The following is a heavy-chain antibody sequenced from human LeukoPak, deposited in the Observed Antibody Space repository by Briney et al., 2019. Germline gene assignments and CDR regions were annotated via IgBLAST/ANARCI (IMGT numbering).Heavy chain of an antibody. J-gene: IGHJ4*02. CDR2: INPNSGGT. CDR3: ATAVDTAMAKLDY. D-gene: IGHD5-18*01. Sequence: ASVKVPCKASGYTFTGYYMHWVRQAPGQGLEWMGWINPNSGGTNYAQKFQGRVTMTRDTSISTAYMELSRLRSDDTAVYYCATAVDTAMAKLDYWGQGTLVTVSS. V-gene: IGHV1-2*02. CDR1: GYTFTGYY.